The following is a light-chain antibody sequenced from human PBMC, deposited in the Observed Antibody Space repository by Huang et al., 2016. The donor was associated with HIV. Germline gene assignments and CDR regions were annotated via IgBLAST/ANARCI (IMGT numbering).Light chain of an antibody. CDR3: QQPGS. CDR1: QSVGGY. CDR2: DTS. V-gene: IGKV3-11*01. Sequence: EIVLTQSPATLSLSPGERATLSCRASQSVGGYLAWYQQKPGQAPRLLIYDTSTRATCIPARFSGRGSETDFTLTSSSLEPEDFAVYYGQQPGSFGQGTKVDIK. J-gene: IGKJ2*01.